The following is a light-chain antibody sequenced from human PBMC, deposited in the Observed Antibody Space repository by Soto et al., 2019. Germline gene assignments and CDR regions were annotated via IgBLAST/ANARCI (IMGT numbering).Light chain of an antibody. CDR1: SSDVGGSNF. V-gene: IGLV2-14*03. Sequence: QSALTQPASVSDSPGQSITISCTGTSSDVGGSNFVSWYQQHPGKPPKLIIYDVANRPSGVSNRFSGSKSGSTASLIISRLQTEDEADYYCVSYTSRSTYVFGTAKKLTV. J-gene: IGLJ1*01. CDR2: DVA. CDR3: VSYTSRSTYV.